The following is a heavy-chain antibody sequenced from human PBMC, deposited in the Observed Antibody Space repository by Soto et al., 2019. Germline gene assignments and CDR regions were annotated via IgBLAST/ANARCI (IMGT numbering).Heavy chain of an antibody. CDR3: ASSPGYSSSWYGWGQFDP. CDR2: ISSSSSYT. Sequence: QVQLVESGGGLVKPGGSLRLSCAASGFTFSDYYMSWIRQAPGKGLEWVSYISSSSSYTNYADSVKGRFTISRDNAKNSXXLQMHSLRAEDTAVYYCASSPGYSSSWYGWGQFDPWGQGTLVTVSS. D-gene: IGHD6-13*01. V-gene: IGHV3-11*05. J-gene: IGHJ5*02. CDR1: GFTFSDYY.